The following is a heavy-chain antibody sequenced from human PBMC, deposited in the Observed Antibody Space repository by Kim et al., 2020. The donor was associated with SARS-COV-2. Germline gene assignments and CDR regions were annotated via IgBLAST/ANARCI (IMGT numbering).Heavy chain of an antibody. D-gene: IGHD2-15*01. CDR3: AREGYCSGGSCYSGNYYYYGMDV. CDR2: INPNSGGT. J-gene: IGHJ6*02. CDR1: GYTFTGYY. V-gene: IGHV1-2*04. Sequence: ASVKVSCKASGYTFTGYYMHWVRQAPGQGLEWMGWINPNSGGTNYAQTFQGWVTMTRDTSISTAYMELSRLRSDDTAVYYCAREGYCSGGSCYSGNYYYYGMDVWGQGTTVTVSS.